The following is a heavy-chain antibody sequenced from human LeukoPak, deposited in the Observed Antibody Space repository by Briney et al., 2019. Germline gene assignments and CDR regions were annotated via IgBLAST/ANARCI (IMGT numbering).Heavy chain of an antibody. CDR1: GGSFSGYY. CDR2: INHSGST. J-gene: IGHJ5*02. V-gene: IGHV4-34*01. D-gene: IGHD2-15*01. Sequence: KPSETLSLTCAVYGGSFSGYYWSWIRQPPGKGLEWIGEINHSGSTNYNPSLKSRVTISVDTSKNQFSLKLSSVTAADTAVYYCARTKGYCSGGSCYSSWFDPWGQGTLVTVSS. CDR3: ARTKGYCSGGSCYSSWFDP.